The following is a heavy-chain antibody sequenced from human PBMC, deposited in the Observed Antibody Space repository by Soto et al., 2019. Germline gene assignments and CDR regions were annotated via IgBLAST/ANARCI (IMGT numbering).Heavy chain of an antibody. V-gene: IGHV4-61*01. CDR1: GGSFKSGSYS. Sequence: SETLSLTCTVSGGSFKSGSYSWSWVRQPPGKGLEWIGYVYHTGRTSYNPSLKSRVSISMDTSKNQFSLNLDSVTAADTAVYYCAKGACSGGSCYDHWGQGTLVTVSS. D-gene: IGHD2-15*01. CDR3: AKGACSGGSCYDH. J-gene: IGHJ5*02. CDR2: VYHTGRT.